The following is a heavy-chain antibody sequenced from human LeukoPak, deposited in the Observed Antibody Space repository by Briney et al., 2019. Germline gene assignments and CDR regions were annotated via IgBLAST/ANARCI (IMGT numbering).Heavy chain of an antibody. J-gene: IGHJ3*02. CDR2: INWNGGST. V-gene: IGHV3-20*04. D-gene: IGHD3-22*01. CDR1: GFTLSSYS. Sequence: GGSLRLSCAASGFTLSSYSMNWVRQAPGKGLEWVSGINWNGGSTGYGDSVKGRFTISRDNAKNSLYLQMNSLRAEDTALYYCARVVIDAFDIWGQGTKVTVSS. CDR3: ARVVIDAFDI.